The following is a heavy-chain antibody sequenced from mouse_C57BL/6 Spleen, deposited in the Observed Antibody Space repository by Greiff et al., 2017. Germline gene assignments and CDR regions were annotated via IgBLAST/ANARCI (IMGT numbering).Heavy chain of an antibody. CDR1: GYTFTSYW. CDR2: IDPSDSYT. J-gene: IGHJ1*03. V-gene: IGHV1-59*01. Sequence: QVQLQQPGAELVRPGTSVKLSCKASGYTFTSYWMHWVKQRPGQGLEWIGVIDPSDSYTNYNQKFKGKATLTVDTSSSTAYMQLSSLTSEDSAVYYCASLYYYGSSRYWYFDVWGTGTTVTVSS. D-gene: IGHD1-1*01. CDR3: ASLYYYGSSRYWYFDV.